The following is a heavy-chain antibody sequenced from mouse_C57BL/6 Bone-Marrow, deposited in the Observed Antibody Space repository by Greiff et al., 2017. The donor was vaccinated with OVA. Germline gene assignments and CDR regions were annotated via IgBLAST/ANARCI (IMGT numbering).Heavy chain of an antibody. CDR3: ARLGSYYFDY. D-gene: IGHD2-4*01. V-gene: IGHV5-9*01. Sequence: EVMLVESGGGLVKPGGSLKLSCAASGFTFSSYTMSWVRQTPEKRLEWVATISGGGGNTYYPDSVKGRFTISRDNAKNTLYLQMSSLRSEDTALYYCARLGSYYFDYWGQGTLVTVSA. J-gene: IGHJ3*01. CDR1: GFTFSSYT. CDR2: ISGGGGNT.